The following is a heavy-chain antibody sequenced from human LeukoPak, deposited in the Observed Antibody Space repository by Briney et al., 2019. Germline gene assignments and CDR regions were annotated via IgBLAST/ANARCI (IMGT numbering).Heavy chain of an antibody. V-gene: IGHV1-18*01. D-gene: IGHD2-15*01. CDR1: GYTFTSYG. CDR3: ARVSSLSEDCSGGSCYAGFDY. J-gene: IGHJ4*02. Sequence: GASVKVSCKASGYTFTSYGISWVRQAPGQGLEWMGWISAYNGNTNYAQKLQGRVTMTTDTSTSTAYMELRSLRSDDTAVYYCARVSSLSEDCSGGSCYAGFDYWGQGTLVTVSS. CDR2: ISAYNGNT.